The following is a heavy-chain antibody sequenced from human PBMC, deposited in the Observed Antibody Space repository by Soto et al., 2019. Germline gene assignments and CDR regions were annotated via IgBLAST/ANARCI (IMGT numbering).Heavy chain of an antibody. CDR2: ISSSSSTI. CDR1: GFTFSSYS. V-gene: IGHV3-48*02. CDR3: ARDLLRDFWSGYYARGYYGMDV. Sequence: GSLRLSCAASGFTFSSYSMNCVSQAPGKGLEWVSYISSSSSTIYYADSVKGRFTISRDNAKNSLYLQMNSLRDEDTAVYYCARDLLRDFWSGYYARGYYGMDVWGQGTTVTVSS. D-gene: IGHD3-3*01. J-gene: IGHJ6*02.